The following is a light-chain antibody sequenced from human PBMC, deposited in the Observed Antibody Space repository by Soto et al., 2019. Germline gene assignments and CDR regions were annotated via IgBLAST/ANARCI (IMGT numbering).Light chain of an antibody. Sequence: EIELTQSPSSLSASVGDRVTITFLTSHSFSRFLNWSQQKPGQAPKLLISAASTFQSGVPSRFSGGGSGTEFTLTISSLQPEDFATYDGQQTYSTSPVTFGLGTTVDVK. CDR2: AAS. CDR1: HSFSRF. V-gene: IGKV1-39*01. CDR3: QQTYSTSPVT. J-gene: IGKJ3*01.